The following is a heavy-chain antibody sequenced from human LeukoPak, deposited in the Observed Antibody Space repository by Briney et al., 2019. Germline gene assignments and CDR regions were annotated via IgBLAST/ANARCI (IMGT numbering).Heavy chain of an antibody. Sequence: GGSLRLSCAASGFTFSSYRMNWVRQAPGKGLEWVSHISSSSNTIYYADSVKGRFTISRDNAKNSLYLQMNSLRAEDTAVYYCAKDGGGNSDYCYYMDVWGKGTTVTVSS. CDR2: ISSSSNTI. D-gene: IGHD4-23*01. V-gene: IGHV3-48*01. J-gene: IGHJ6*03. CDR1: GFTFSSYR. CDR3: AKDGGGNSDYCYYMDV.